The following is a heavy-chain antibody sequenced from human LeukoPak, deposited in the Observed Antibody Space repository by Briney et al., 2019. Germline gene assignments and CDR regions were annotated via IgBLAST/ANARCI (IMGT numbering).Heavy chain of an antibody. CDR3: ARARETGTTVDY. V-gene: IGHV4-61*02. CDR2: IYTSGST. D-gene: IGHD1-1*01. CDR1: GGSISSGSYY. J-gene: IGHJ4*02. Sequence: SETLSLTCTVSGGSISSGSYYWSWIRQPAGKGLEWIGRIYTSGSTNYNPSLKSRVTISVDTSKNQFSLKLSSVTAADTAVYYCARARETGTTVDYWGQGTLVTVSS.